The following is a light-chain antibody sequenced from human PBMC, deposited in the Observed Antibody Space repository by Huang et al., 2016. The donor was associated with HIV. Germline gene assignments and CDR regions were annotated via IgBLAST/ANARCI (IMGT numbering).Light chain of an antibody. V-gene: IGKV1-NL1*01. CDR1: QDISNS. J-gene: IGKJ1*01. Sequence: DIQMTQSPSSLSALVGDRVTISCRASQDISNSLAWYQQKSGKAPRLLLYAASRLPSGVPSRFSSGGAGADYTLTSSSLQPEDFATYYCQQYYTIRAFGQGTKVEIK. CDR2: AAS. CDR3: QQYYTIRA.